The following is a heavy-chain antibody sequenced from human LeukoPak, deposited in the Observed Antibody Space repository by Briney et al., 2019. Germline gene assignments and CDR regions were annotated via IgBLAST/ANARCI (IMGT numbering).Heavy chain of an antibody. D-gene: IGHD1-26*01. CDR1: GGSLSPYY. CDR2: ISYSGST. J-gene: IGHJ4*02. CDR3: ARDLEWELRGWYFDY. Sequence: SQTLSLTCTVSGGSLSPYYWSWIRQSPGKGLEWIGYISYSGSTNSHPSLKSQVTISVDMSKPQFYLELSSVTAADTAVYYCARDLEWELRGWYFDYWGQGTLVTVSS. V-gene: IGHV4-59*01.